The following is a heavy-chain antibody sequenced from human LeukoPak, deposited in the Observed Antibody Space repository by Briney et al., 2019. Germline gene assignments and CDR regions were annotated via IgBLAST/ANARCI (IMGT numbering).Heavy chain of an antibody. J-gene: IGHJ4*02. D-gene: IGHD1-7*01. V-gene: IGHV4-34*01. Sequence: NPSETLSLTCAVYGGSFSGYYWSWIRHPPGKGLEWIGEINHSGSTNYNPSLKSRVTISVDTSKNQFSLKLSSVTAADTAVYYCASNNWNYVLDYWGQGTLVTVSS. CDR3: ASNNWNYVLDY. CDR1: GGSFSGYY. CDR2: INHSGST.